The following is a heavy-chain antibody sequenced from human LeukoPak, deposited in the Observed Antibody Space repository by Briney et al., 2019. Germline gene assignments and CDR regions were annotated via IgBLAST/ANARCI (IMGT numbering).Heavy chain of an antibody. Sequence: SGTLSLTCAVSAGSISSSNWWRWVRQPPGKGLEWIGEIYHSGSTNYNPSLKSRVTISVDKSKNQFSLKLSSVTAADTAVYYCAREADYGGNSEGFDYWGQRTLVTVSS. J-gene: IGHJ4*02. V-gene: IGHV4-4*02. CDR2: IYHSGST. D-gene: IGHD4-23*01. CDR1: AGSISSSNW. CDR3: AREADYGGNSEGFDY.